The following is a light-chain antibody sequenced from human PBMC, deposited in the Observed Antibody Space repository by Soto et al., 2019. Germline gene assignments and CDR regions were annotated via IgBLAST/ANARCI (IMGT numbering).Light chain of an antibody. CDR3: QQRSNWPLT. CDR2: EAS. J-gene: IGKJ4*01. Sequence: EIVLTQSPATLSMSPGERATLSCRASQSVSNYLAWYQQRPGQAPRLLIYEASNRASGIPARFSGRGSGTDFTLTSSSLEPEDFAVYYCQQRSNWPLTFGGGTKVDIK. CDR1: QSVSNY. V-gene: IGKV3-11*01.